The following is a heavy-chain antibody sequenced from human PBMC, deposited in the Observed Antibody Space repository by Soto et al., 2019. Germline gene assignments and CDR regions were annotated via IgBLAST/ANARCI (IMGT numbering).Heavy chain of an antibody. V-gene: IGHV4-31*03. Sequence: SETLSLTCTVSGGSISSGGYYWSWIRQHPGKGLEWIGYIYYSGSTYYNPSLKSRVTISVDTSKNQFSLKLSSVTAADTAVYYGARSSQSTVTTGDYWGQGTLVNVSS. J-gene: IGHJ4*02. CDR2: IYYSGST. CDR3: ARSSQSTVTTGDY. CDR1: GGSISSGGYY. D-gene: IGHD4-17*01.